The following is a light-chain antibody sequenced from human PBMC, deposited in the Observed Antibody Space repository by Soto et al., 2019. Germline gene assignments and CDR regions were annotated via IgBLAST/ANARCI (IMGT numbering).Light chain of an antibody. CDR3: GTWDSSLSAAV. CDR1: SSNIGNNF. CDR2: DNN. J-gene: IGLJ2*01. Sequence: QSVLTQPPSVSAAPGQKDTISCSGSSSNIGNNFVSWYQQLPGTAPKLLIYDNNKRPSGIPDRFSGSKSGTSATLGITGLQTGDEADYYCGTWDSSLSAAVFGGGTKLTVL. V-gene: IGLV1-51*01.